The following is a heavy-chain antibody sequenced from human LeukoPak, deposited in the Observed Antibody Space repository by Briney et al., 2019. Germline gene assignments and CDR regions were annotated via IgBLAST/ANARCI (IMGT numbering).Heavy chain of an antibody. CDR2: IKLTSDGGPS. CDR1: GFTFSNEW. J-gene: IGHJ4*02. CDR3: TTDPPGPY. Sequence: GGSLTLSCAASGFTFSNEWMGWVRQAPGKGLEWVGRIKLTSDGGPSDYAAPVKGRFIVSRDDSQNTLYLQMNSLKTEDTGFYYCTTDPPGPYWGQGTLVTVSS. V-gene: IGHV3-15*01.